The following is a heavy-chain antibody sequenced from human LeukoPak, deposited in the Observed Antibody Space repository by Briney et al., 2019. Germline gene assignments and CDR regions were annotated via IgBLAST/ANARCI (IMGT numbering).Heavy chain of an antibody. Sequence: SETLSLTCTVSGGSISSSSYYWGWIRQPPGKGLEWIGSICYSGSTYYNPSLKSRVTISVDTSKNQFSLKLSSVTAADTAVYYCARREDYGGNSGQFDYWGQGTLVTVSS. CDR2: ICYSGST. D-gene: IGHD4-23*01. J-gene: IGHJ4*02. CDR3: ARREDYGGNSGQFDY. V-gene: IGHV4-39*01. CDR1: GGSISSSSYY.